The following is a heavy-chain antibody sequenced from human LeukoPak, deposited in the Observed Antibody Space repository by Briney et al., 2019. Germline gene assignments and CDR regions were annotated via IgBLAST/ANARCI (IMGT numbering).Heavy chain of an antibody. Sequence: SVKVSCKASGGTFSSYAISWVRQAPGQGLEWMGGIIPIFGTANYAQKFQGRVTITADESTSTAYMELSSLRPEDTAVYYCAREGGSSGYYTVPYYFDYWGQGTLVTVSS. CDR3: AREGGSSGYYTVPYYFDY. D-gene: IGHD3-22*01. V-gene: IGHV1-69*01. CDR2: IIPIFGTA. J-gene: IGHJ4*02. CDR1: GGTFSSYA.